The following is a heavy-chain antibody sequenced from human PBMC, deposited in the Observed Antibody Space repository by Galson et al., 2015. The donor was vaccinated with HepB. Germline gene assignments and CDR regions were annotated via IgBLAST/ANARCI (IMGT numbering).Heavy chain of an antibody. Sequence: SLRLSCAASGFTFSSYSMNWVRQAPGKGLEWVSSISSSSSYIYYADSVKGRFTISRDNAKNSLYLQMNSLRAEDTAVYYCAPNAYSSSSSDVGPYWGQGTLVTVSS. CDR1: GFTFSSYS. CDR3: APNAYSSSSSDVGPY. D-gene: IGHD6-6*01. V-gene: IGHV3-21*01. J-gene: IGHJ4*02. CDR2: ISSSSSYI.